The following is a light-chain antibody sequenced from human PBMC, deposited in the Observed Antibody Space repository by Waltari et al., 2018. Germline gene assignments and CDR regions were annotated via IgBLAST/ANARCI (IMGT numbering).Light chain of an antibody. Sequence: QSALTQPASVSGSPGQSITISCTGTSSDVGGFNFVSWYQQHPGKAPKIMLYDVSNRPSGVSYRFAGSKSGNTASLTICGLQAEDEADYYCSSYTTSDTPIFGGGTRLTVL. CDR3: SSYTTSDTPI. CDR1: SSDVGGFNF. CDR2: DVS. V-gene: IGLV2-14*03. J-gene: IGLJ2*01.